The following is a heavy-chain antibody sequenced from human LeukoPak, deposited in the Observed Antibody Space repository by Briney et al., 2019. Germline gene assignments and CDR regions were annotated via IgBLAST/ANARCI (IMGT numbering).Heavy chain of an antibody. CDR3: ARDPYDYVWGTYRYPDY. CDR1: GYTFTSYD. V-gene: IGHV7-4-1*02. Sequence: ASVKVSCKASGYTFTSYDINWVRQATGQGLEWMGWINTNTGNPTYAQGFTGRFVFSLDTSVNTAYLQISSLKAEDTAVYYCARDPYDYVWGTYRYPDYWGQGTLVTVSS. CDR2: INTNTGNP. J-gene: IGHJ4*02. D-gene: IGHD3-16*02.